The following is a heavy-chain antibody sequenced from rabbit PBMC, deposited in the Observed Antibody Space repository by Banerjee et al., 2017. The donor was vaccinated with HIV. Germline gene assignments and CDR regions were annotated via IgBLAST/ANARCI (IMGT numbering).Heavy chain of an antibody. V-gene: IGHV1S40*01. CDR3: ARGTGGAGDGLNL. CDR2: IDAGSSGST. J-gene: IGHJ4*01. Sequence: QSLEESGGDLVKPGASLTLTCTASGFSFSSYHMGWVRQAPGKGLEWIGDIDAGSSGSTYYASWAKGRFTISKTSSTTVTLQMTSLTAADTATYFCARGTGGAGDGLNLWGPGTLVTV. D-gene: IGHD4-2*01. CDR1: GFSFSSYH.